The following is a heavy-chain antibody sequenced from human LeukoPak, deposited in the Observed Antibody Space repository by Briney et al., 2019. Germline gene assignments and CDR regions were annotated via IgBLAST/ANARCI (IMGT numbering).Heavy chain of an antibody. CDR3: ARGRGARSSRWYNWFDP. V-gene: IGHV4-34*01. Sequence: SETLSLTCAVYGGSFGAYYWSWIRQPPGKGLEWNGEINHSGSTNYNPSLKSRVTISIDTSKNQFSLEMSSVTAADTAVYYCARGRGARSSRWYNWFDPWGQGTLVTASS. CDR2: INHSGST. D-gene: IGHD6-13*01. CDR1: GGSFGAYY. J-gene: IGHJ5*02.